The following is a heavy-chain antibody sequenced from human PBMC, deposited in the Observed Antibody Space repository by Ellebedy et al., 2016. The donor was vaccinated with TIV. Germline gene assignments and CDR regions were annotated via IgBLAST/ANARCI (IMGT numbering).Heavy chain of an antibody. D-gene: IGHD6-19*01. CDR2: IYYSGST. CDR3: ASLPYSSGWNEVNY. V-gene: IGHV4-39*01. Sequence: MPSETLSLTCTVSGGSISSSSYYWGWIRQPPGKGLGWMGSIYYSGSTYYNPSLKSRVTISADTSKNQFSLKLSSVTAADSAVYYCASLPYSSGWNEVNYWGQGTLVTVSS. CDR1: GGSISSSSYY. J-gene: IGHJ4*02.